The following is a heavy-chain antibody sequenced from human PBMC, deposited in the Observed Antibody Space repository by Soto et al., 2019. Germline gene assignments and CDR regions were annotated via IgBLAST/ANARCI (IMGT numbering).Heavy chain of an antibody. CDR1: GFTFSSYW. Sequence: GGSLRLSCAASGFTFSSYWMSWVRQAPGKGLEWVSGISGSGGSTYYADSVKGRFTISRDNSKNTLYLQMNSLRAEDTAVYYCAKGYLGTSNFDYWGQGTLVTVSS. CDR2: ISGSGGST. J-gene: IGHJ4*02. D-gene: IGHD1-1*01. V-gene: IGHV3-23*01. CDR3: AKGYLGTSNFDY.